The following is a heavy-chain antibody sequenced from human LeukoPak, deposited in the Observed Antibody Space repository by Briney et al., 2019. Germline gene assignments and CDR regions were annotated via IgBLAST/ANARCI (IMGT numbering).Heavy chain of an antibody. CDR2: IRYDGSNK. Sequence: GGSLRLSCAASGFTFSSYGMHWVRQAPGKGLEWVAFIRYDGSNKYYADSVKGRFTISRDNSKNTLYLQMNSLRAEDTAVYYCAKDRYYDSSGYPYYFDYWGQGTLVTVSS. D-gene: IGHD3-22*01. CDR3: AKDRYYDSSGYPYYFDY. J-gene: IGHJ4*02. CDR1: GFTFSSYG. V-gene: IGHV3-30*02.